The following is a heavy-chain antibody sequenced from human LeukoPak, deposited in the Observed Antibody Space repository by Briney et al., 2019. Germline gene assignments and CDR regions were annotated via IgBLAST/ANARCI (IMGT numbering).Heavy chain of an antibody. V-gene: IGHV1-69*13. CDR2: IIPIFGTA. CDR1: GGTFSSYA. J-gene: IGHJ4*02. Sequence: ASVKVSCKASGGTFSSYAISRVRQAPGQGLEWMGGIIPIFGTANYAQKFQGRVTITADESTSTAYMELSSLRSEDTAVYYCAREGSANEEGFDYWGQGTLVTVSS. CDR3: AREGSANEEGFDY. D-gene: IGHD4/OR15-4a*01.